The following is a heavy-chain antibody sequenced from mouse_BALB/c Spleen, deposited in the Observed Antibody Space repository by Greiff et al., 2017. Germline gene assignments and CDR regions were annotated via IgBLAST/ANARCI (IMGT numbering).Heavy chain of an antibody. CDR3: AWGRFAY. CDR1: GFTFSSYA. Sequence: EVQLVESGGGLVKPGGSLKLSCAASGFTFSSYAMSWVRQSPEKRLEWVAEISSGGSYTYYPDTVTGRFTISRDNAKNTLYLEMSSLRSEDTAMYEWAWGRFAYWGQGTLVTVSA. CDR2: ISSGGSYT. J-gene: IGHJ3*01. V-gene: IGHV5-9-4*01.